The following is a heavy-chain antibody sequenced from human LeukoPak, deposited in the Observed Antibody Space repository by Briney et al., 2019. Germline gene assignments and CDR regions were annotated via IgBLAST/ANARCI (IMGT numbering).Heavy chain of an antibody. J-gene: IGHJ4*02. V-gene: IGHV3-23*01. CDR2: ISGSGGST. Sequence: GGSLRLSCAASGFTFSSYGMSWVRQAPGKGLEWVSAISGSGGSTYYADSVKGRFTISRDNSKNTLYLQMNGLRAEDTAVYYCAKAYGDYPPGTVDYWGQGTLVTVSS. D-gene: IGHD4-17*01. CDR3: AKAYGDYPPGTVDY. CDR1: GFTFSSYG.